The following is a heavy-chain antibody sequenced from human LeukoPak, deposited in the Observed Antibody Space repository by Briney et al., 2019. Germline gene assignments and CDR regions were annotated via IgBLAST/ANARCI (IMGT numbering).Heavy chain of an antibody. CDR2: IGRTGDI. V-gene: IGHV3-23*01. CDR3: AKYQLLNNNYWRDAFDF. Sequence: GGSLGLSCAASGFTFRNYAMTWVRQAPGKGLEWVSVIGRTGDIFYADSVKGRFTISRDNSKNTLYLQMNSLRAEDTAVYYCAKYQLLNNNYWRDAFDFWGQGTMVTVSS. D-gene: IGHD1-1*01. CDR1: GFTFRNYA. J-gene: IGHJ3*01.